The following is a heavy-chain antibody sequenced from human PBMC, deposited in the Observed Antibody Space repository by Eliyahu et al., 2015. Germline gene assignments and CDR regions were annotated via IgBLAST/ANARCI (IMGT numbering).Heavy chain of an antibody. D-gene: IGHD1-26*01. J-gene: IGHJ6*02. V-gene: IGHV4-31*03. CDR3: ARDLRDGRGPIGRGYGMDV. CDR1: GGSISSGGYY. Sequence: QVQLQESGPGLVKPSQTLSLTCTVSGGSISSGGYYXSWIRQHPGKGLEWIGYIYYSGSTYYNPSLKSRVTISVDTSKNQFSLKLSSVTAADTAVYYCARDLRDGRGPIGRGYGMDVWGQGTTVTVSS. CDR2: IYYSGST.